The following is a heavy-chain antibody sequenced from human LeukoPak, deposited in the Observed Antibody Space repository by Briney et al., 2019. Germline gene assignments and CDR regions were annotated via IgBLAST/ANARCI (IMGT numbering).Heavy chain of an antibody. Sequence: GGSLRLSCAASGFTFSNAWMSWVRQAPGKGLEWVGRIKSKTDGGTTDYAAPVRGRFTISRDDSKNTLYLQMNSLKTEDTAVYYCTTVIAMAGKRHFQHWGQGTLVTISS. V-gene: IGHV3-15*01. CDR2: IKSKTDGGTT. CDR3: TTVIAMAGKRHFQH. CDR1: GFTFSNAW. J-gene: IGHJ1*01. D-gene: IGHD6-19*01.